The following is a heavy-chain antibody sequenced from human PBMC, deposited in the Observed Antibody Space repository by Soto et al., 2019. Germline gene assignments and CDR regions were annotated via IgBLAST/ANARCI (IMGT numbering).Heavy chain of an antibody. D-gene: IGHD3-9*01. CDR3: AGGPGGGGGKLTGDY. CDR2: IDNDGSST. Sequence: EVQLVESGGGLIQPGGSLRLSCAASGFTFSSYWMHWVRQAPGKGLVWVSRIDNDGSSTTYADSVKGRFTISRDNAKNTLYRQMNSLGAGDTAGYSWAGGPGGGGGKLTGDYWGQGTLVTVSS. J-gene: IGHJ4*02. V-gene: IGHV3-74*01. CDR1: GFTFSSYW.